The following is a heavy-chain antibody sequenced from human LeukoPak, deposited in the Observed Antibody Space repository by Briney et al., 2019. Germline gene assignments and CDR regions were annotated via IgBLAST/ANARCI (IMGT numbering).Heavy chain of an antibody. CDR3: ARDPGQWERQYDY. Sequence: GGSLRLSCAVSGFIFRNYWMSWVRQAPGKGLEWVANINQDGSEKYYVDSVKGRFTISRDNAKNSLYLQMNSLRDGDTAVYYCARDPGQWERQYDYWGQGTLVTVSS. D-gene: IGHD1-26*01. CDR1: GFIFRNYW. J-gene: IGHJ4*02. V-gene: IGHV3-7*03. CDR2: INQDGSEK.